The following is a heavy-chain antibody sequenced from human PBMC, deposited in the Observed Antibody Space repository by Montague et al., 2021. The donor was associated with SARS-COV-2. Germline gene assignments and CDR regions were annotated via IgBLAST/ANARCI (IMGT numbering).Heavy chain of an antibody. J-gene: IGHJ4*02. CDR2: IFTSGNT. Sequence: TLSLTCTVSDGSITSDNYYWSWIRQPAGKGLEWIGRIFTSGNTDYNPSLTGRVTMSLDTSESRFSLKLNSVTAADTAIYYCAGVRFNAWHYFDYWGPGILVTVSS. CDR3: AGVRFNAWHYFDY. CDR1: DGSITSDNYY. D-gene: IGHD3-16*01. V-gene: IGHV4-61*02.